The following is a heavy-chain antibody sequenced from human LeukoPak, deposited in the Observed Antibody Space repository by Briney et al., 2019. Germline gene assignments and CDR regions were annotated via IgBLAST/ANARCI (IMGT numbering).Heavy chain of an antibody. D-gene: IGHD6-13*01. CDR2: ISSSSSTI. V-gene: IGHV3-48*04. CDR1: GFTFSSYS. CDR3: ARVLLTPIAAALHDAFDI. Sequence: GGSLRLSCAASGFTFSSYSMNWVRQAPGKGLEWVSYISSSSSTIYYADSVKGRFTISRDNAKNSLYLQMNSLRAEDTAVYYCARVLLTPIAAALHDAFDIWGQGTMVTVSS. J-gene: IGHJ3*02.